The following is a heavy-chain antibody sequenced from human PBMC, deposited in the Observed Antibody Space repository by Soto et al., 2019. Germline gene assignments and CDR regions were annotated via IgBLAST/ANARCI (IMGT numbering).Heavy chain of an antibody. Sequence: QVQLVQSGAEVKKPGSSVKVSCKASGGIFSTYATSWLRQAPGKGLEWMGGIIPLFGTPNYAQRFQGRVTITADESTSTAYMELSRLRSEDTAVYYCARDRDDYGSGNYYNRIDFWGQGTLVTVSS. D-gene: IGHD3-10*01. J-gene: IGHJ4*02. V-gene: IGHV1-69*01. CDR2: IIPLFGTP. CDR3: ARDRDDYGSGNYYNRIDF. CDR1: GGIFSTYA.